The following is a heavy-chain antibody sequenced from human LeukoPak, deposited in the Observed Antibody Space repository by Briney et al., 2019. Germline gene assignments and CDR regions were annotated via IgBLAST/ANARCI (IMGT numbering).Heavy chain of an antibody. CDR1: GFAVTSDY. CDR2: TYSGGST. Sequence: GGSLRLSCAASGFAVTSDYMSWVRQAPVKGLECVSVTYSGGSTYYADSVKGRVTISRDNSKNTLYLQMSSLRAEDTAVYYCARHLAYGGFYDFWGQGALVTVSS. J-gene: IGHJ4*02. V-gene: IGHV3-53*01. D-gene: IGHD4-23*01. CDR3: ARHLAYGGFYDF.